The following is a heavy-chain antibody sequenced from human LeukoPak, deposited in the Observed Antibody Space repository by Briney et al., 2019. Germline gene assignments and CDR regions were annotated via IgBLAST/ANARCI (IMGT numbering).Heavy chain of an antibody. Sequence: SETLSLTCTVSGGSISSYYWSWIRQPAGKGLEWIGRIHTSGSTKYNPSLKSRVTISVDKSKNRFSLKLTSVTAADPAVYYCARDLEYYYDGSGYYWGYSFDIWGQGTMVTVSS. CDR3: ARDLEYYYDGSGYYWGYSFDI. D-gene: IGHD3-22*01. CDR2: IHTSGST. J-gene: IGHJ3*02. V-gene: IGHV4-4*07. CDR1: GGSISSYY.